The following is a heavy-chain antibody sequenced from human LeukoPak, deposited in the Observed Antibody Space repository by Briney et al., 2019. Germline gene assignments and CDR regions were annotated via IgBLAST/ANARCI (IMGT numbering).Heavy chain of an antibody. CDR3: AGNGYSSSWATYYYYGMDV. V-gene: IGHV3-33*01. CDR2: IWYDGSNK. Sequence: GGSLRLSCAASGFTFSSYGMHWVRQAPGKGLEWVAVIWYDGSNKYYADSVKGRFTISRDNSKNTLYLQMNSLRAEDTAVYYCAGNGYSSSWATYYYYGMDVWGQGTTVTVSS. J-gene: IGHJ6*02. CDR1: GFTFSSYG. D-gene: IGHD6-13*01.